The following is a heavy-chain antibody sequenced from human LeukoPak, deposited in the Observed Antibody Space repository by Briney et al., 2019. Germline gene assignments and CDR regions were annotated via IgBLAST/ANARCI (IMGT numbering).Heavy chain of an antibody. D-gene: IGHD1-1*01. J-gene: IGHJ4*02. CDR2: ISGSNSYI. V-gene: IGHV3-21*01. CDR3: ARALTTLTYEGY. CDR1: GFTFSSYT. Sequence: GGSLRLSCAASGFTFSSYTMHWIRQAPGKGLEWVSSISGSNSYIFYADSVKGRFTVSRDNAKDSLYLQMNSLRAEDTAVYYCARALTTLTYEGYWGQGTLITVSS.